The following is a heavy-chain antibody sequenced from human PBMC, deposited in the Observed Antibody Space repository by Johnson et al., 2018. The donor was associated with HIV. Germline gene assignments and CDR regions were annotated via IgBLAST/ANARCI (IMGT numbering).Heavy chain of an antibody. V-gene: IGHV3-30-3*01. CDR2: ISYDGSNK. Sequence: QVQLLESGGGVVQPGRSLRLSCAASGFTFSSYAMHWVRQAPGKGLEWVTLISYDGSNKYYADSVKGRFTISRDNSKNTLYLQMNSLRDEDTSVYYCARGLTMIVVVDAFDIWGQGTMVTVSS. D-gene: IGHD3-22*01. CDR1: GFTFSSYA. J-gene: IGHJ3*02. CDR3: ARGLTMIVVVDAFDI.